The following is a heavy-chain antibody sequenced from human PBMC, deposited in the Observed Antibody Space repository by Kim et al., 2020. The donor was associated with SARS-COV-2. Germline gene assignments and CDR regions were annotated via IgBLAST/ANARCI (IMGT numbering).Heavy chain of an antibody. CDR1: GYTLTELS. V-gene: IGHV1-24*01. CDR2: FDPEDGET. J-gene: IGHJ4*02. CDR3: ATLFLDYYDSSGYLPPNDY. D-gene: IGHD3-22*01. Sequence: ASVKVSCKVSGYTLTELSMHWVRQAPGKGLEWMGGFDPEDGETIYAQKFQGRVTMTEDTSTDTAYMELSSLRSEDTAVYYCATLFLDYYDSSGYLPPNDYWGQGTLVTVSS.